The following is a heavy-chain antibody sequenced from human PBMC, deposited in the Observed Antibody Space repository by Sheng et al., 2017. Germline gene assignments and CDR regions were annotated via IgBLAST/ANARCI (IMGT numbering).Heavy chain of an antibody. CDR3: ARDGVSTGVINAFDI. D-gene: IGHD3-22*01. CDR2: IYSGGST. V-gene: IGHV3-53*01. CDR1: GFTVSSNY. J-gene: IGHJ3*02. Sequence: EVQLVESGGGLIQPGGSLRLSCAASGFTVSSNYMSWVRQAPGKGLEWVSVIYSGGSTYYADSVKGRFTISRDNSKNTLYLQMNSLRAEDTAVYYCARDGVSTGVINAFDIWGQGTMVTVSS.